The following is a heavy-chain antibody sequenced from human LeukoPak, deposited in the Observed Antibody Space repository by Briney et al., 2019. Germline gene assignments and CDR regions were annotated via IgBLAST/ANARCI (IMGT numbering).Heavy chain of an antibody. V-gene: IGHV3-53*01. CDR1: GFTVSSNY. J-gene: IGHJ4*02. D-gene: IGHD3-16*01. CDR3: ARDVGDEGNY. Sequence: GGSLRLCCAASGFTVSSNYMSWVRQAPGKGLEWVSVIYSGGSTYYADSVKVRFTIPRDNSKNTLYLQMSSLRTADTAVYYCARDVGDEGNYWGQGTLVTVSS. CDR2: IYSGGST.